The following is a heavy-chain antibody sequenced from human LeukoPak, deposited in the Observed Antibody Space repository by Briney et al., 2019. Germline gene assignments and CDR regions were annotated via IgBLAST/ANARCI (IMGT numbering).Heavy chain of an antibody. CDR1: GGSFSTSG. V-gene: IGHV1-69*05. D-gene: IGHD7-27*01. Sequence: SVKASCKASGGSFSTSGFSWVRQAPGQGLEWMGGVIPIYGTPSYAQKFQGRVTITTDESTSTAYMELSSLRSEDTAVYYCARDHWGIVENGYDYFYYDMDVWGQGTTVTVSS. J-gene: IGHJ6*02. CDR3: ARDHWGIVENGYDYFYYDMDV. CDR2: VIPIYGTP.